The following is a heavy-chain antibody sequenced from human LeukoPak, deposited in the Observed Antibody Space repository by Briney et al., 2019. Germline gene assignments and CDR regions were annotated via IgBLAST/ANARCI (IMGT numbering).Heavy chain of an antibody. V-gene: IGHV1-2*02. Sequence: GASVKVSCKASGYTFPNYDINWVRQATGQGLEWMGWINPNSGGTNYAQKFQGRVTMTRDTSISTAYMELSRLRSDDTAVYYCARDLSGDFDYWGQGTLVTVSS. CDR3: ARDLSGDFDY. CDR1: GYTFPNYD. D-gene: IGHD1-26*01. J-gene: IGHJ4*02. CDR2: INPNSGGT.